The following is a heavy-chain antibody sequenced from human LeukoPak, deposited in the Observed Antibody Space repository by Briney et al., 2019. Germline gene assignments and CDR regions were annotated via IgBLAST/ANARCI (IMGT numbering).Heavy chain of an antibody. CDR1: GFTVSGTY. V-gene: IGHV3-53*01. Sequence: GGSLRLSCVASGFTVSGTYMSWVRQAPGKGLEWVSVIYSGAGTYYADPVKGRFTISRDNSKNTLHLQMNSLRAEDTAVYYCARVGSGNYYNYFEHWGQGTLVTVSS. CDR3: ARVGSGNYYNYFEH. D-gene: IGHD1-26*01. J-gene: IGHJ4*02. CDR2: IYSGAGT.